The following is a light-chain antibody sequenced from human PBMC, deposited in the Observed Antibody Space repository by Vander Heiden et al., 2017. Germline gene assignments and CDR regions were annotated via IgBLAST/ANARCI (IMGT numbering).Light chain of an antibody. V-gene: IGKV4-1*01. CDR3: QQYYSTPPT. CDR1: QSVLYSSNNKNY. Sequence: DIVMTQSPDPPAVSLGERATTNCKSSQSVLYSSNNKNYLAWYQQKPGQPPKLLIYWASTRESGVPDRFSGSGSGTDFTLTISSLQAEDVAVYYCQQYYSTPPTFGQGTKVEIK. CDR2: WAS. J-gene: IGKJ1*01.